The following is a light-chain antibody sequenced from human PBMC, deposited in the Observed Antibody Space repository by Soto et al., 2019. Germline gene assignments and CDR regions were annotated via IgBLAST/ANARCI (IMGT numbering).Light chain of an antibody. CDR1: SSNIGAGYD. CDR3: HSYDVSLSGPV. V-gene: IGLV1-40*01. J-gene: IGLJ2*01. Sequence: QSVLTQPPSVSGAPRLRVTISCTGSSSNIGAGYDVHWYQQLPGTAPKVLIFDNNSRPSGVPGRFSGSKSGSSASLAITGLQAEDEADYYCHSYDVSLSGPVFGGGTKLTVL. CDR2: DNN.